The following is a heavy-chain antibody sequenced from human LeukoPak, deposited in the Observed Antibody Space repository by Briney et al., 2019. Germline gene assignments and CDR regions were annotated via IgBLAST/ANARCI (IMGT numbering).Heavy chain of an antibody. Sequence: QPGGSLRLSCTVSGFIFSNTEMNWVRQAPGKGLEWVSFISSSGGVTNYADSVKGRFTISRDNAKKSLYLQMNSLTAEDTAVYYCAREKIGYCSSTSCQTSDYWGQGTLVTVSS. CDR3: AREKIGYCSSTSCQTSDY. CDR2: ISSSGGVT. D-gene: IGHD2-2*01. CDR1: GFIFSNTE. J-gene: IGHJ4*02. V-gene: IGHV3-48*03.